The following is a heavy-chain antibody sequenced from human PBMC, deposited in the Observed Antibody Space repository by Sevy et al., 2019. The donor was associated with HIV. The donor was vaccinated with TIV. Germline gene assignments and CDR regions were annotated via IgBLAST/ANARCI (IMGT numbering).Heavy chain of an antibody. Sequence: GESLKISCAASGFTFSDYYMSWIRQAPGKGLEWVSYISSGGRTIYYADSVKGRFTISRDNAKNSLYLQMNSLRAEDTAVYYCVRVRVAAADYYFDYWGQGTLVTVSS. CDR1: GFTFSDYY. J-gene: IGHJ4*02. CDR2: ISSGGRTI. V-gene: IGHV3-11*01. CDR3: VRVRVAAADYYFDY. D-gene: IGHD6-25*01.